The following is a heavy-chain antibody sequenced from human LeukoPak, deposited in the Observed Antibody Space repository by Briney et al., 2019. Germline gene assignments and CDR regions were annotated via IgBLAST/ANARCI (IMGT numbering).Heavy chain of an antibody. CDR3: GMSGDRVPLQDDVFDV. D-gene: IGHD1-26*01. J-gene: IGHJ3*01. CDR1: GYSFTSYC. Sequence: GESLKISCKVSGYSFTSYCIGWVRQMPGKGLEWMGIIYPGDSGPTYSPSFQGQVTISVDKSINTAYLQWSSLQASDTAMYYCGMSGDRVPLQDDVFDVWGQGTMITVST. V-gene: IGHV5-51*01. CDR2: IYPGDSGP.